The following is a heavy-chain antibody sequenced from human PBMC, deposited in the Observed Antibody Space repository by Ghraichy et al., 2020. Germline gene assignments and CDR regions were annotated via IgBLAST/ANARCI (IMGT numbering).Heavy chain of an antibody. CDR3: AKRDSYGWYGSIDY. CDR1: GFTFSIDA. CDR2: SSGSGTST. J-gene: IGHJ4*02. D-gene: IGHD6-19*01. Sequence: GGSLRLSCAASGFTFSIDAMNWVRQAPGKGLEWVSVSSGSGTSTYYADSVKGRFTMSRENSKNTLYLQMNSRRADDTAVYYCAKRDSYGWYGSIDYWGQGPLVTVSS. V-gene: IGHV3-23*01.